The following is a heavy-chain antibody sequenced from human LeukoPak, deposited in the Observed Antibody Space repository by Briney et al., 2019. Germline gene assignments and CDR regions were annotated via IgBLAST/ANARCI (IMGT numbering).Heavy chain of an antibody. CDR2: IYPFDSDT. CDR1: GYNFPSQW. V-gene: IGHV5-51*01. D-gene: IGHD2-21*01. J-gene: IGHJ4*02. Sequence: GESLRISCQDYGYNFPSQWIGWVRQAPHRGREWKAIIYPFDSDTVYTPSVGGRRTTISADRSTSTVFLQWGRREASDTAMYYCSTRAFGDTNPVVWGQGTLVTVTS. CDR3: STRAFGDTNPVV.